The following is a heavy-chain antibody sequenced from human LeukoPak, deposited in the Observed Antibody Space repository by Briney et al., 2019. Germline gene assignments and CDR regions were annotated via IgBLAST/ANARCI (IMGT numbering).Heavy chain of an antibody. J-gene: IGHJ3*02. CDR2: FDPEDGET. V-gene: IGHV1-24*01. Sequence: ASVKVSCKVSGYTLTELSMHWVRQAPGKGLEWMGGFDPEDGETIYAQKFQGRVTMTEDPSTDTAYMELSSLRSEDTAVYYCATGDVNRLGVGAFDIWGQGTMVTVSS. CDR1: GYTLTELS. CDR3: ATGDVNRLGVGAFDI. D-gene: IGHD1-26*01.